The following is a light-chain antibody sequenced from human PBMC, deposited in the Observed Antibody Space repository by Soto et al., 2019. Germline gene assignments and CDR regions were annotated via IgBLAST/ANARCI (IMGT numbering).Light chain of an antibody. J-gene: IGKJ1*01. CDR2: AAS. Sequence: ELVLTQSPATVSLSPGERGTLSCRTSQSVSSYVAWYQQKPGQAPRPLIDAASRRATGIPDRFSGRGSGTDFTLTITGLEPEDFAVYDCQQYGSSPRTVGQGTKVDIK. CDR1: QSVSSY. V-gene: IGKV3-20*01. CDR3: QQYGSSPRT.